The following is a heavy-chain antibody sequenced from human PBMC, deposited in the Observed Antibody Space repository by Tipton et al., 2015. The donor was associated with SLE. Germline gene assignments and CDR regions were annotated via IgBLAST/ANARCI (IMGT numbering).Heavy chain of an antibody. CDR1: GGSISSHY. Sequence: TLSLTCTVSGGSISSHYWSWIRQPPGKGLEWIGEINHSGSTNYNPSLKSRVTISVDTSKNQFSLKLSSVTAADTAVYYCPLFVDTAMVKGSLADYWGQGTLVTVSS. D-gene: IGHD5-18*01. J-gene: IGHJ4*02. CDR3: PLFVDTAMVKGSLADY. V-gene: IGHV4-34*01. CDR2: INHSGST.